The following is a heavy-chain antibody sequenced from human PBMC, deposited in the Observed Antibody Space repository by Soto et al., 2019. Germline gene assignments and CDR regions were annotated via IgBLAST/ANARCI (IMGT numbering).Heavy chain of an antibody. Sequence: SETLSLTCAVSGDSISSSKLWSWVRQPPGKGLEWIGEIHHSGATNYNPSLKSRVTISVDKSKNQFSLKLNSVTAADTAMFYCATQGFYRMGVWGRGTTVTVSS. CDR3: ATQGFYRMGV. CDR1: GDSISSSKL. CDR2: IHHSGAT. V-gene: IGHV4-4*02. J-gene: IGHJ6*02.